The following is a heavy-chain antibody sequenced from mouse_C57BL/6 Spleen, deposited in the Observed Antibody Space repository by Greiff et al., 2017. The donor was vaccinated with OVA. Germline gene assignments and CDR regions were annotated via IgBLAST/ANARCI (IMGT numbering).Heavy chain of an antibody. V-gene: IGHV1-56*01. CDR2: ILPGSGST. Sequence: VQLQQSGPELVRPGASVKISCKAPGYTFTSHWMQWVRQRPGQGLEWIGEILPGSGSTNYNEKFKGKATFTADTSSNTAYMQLSSLTTVDSAIYYCARMGTVVPFDYWGQGTTLTVSS. CDR1: GYTFTSHW. CDR3: ARMGTVVPFDY. J-gene: IGHJ2*01. D-gene: IGHD1-1*01.